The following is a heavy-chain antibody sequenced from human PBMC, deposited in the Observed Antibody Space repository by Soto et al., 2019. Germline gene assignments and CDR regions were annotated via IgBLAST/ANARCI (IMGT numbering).Heavy chain of an antibody. D-gene: IGHD4-17*01. CDR1: GDGKSIDV. J-gene: IGHJ6*02. Sequence: VNGYCKSAGDGKSIDVSGWGIKKKGKGLEWMEGIIPIFGTANYAQKCQGRVTITADESTSTAYMELSSLRSEDTAVYYCARMLGDYGDCYCNSVTDFLVQGTTV. V-gene: IGHV1-69*01. CDR2: IIPIFGTA. CDR3: ARMLGDYGDCYCNSVTDF.